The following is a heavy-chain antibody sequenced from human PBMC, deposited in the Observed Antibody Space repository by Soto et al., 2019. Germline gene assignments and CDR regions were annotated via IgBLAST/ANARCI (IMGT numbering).Heavy chain of an antibody. CDR1: VFNLNTYE. D-gene: IGHD3-16*01. J-gene: IGHJ4*02. V-gene: IGHV3-30*03. CDR2: ILYDGSKK. Sequence: GSLRVSCVDPVFNLNTYEIYWVRQAPGKGLQWVAQILYDGSKKHYADSVRGRFTITRDNSKNTVYLQMDSLRVDDTAMYYCVRDLALMADYWGQGTLVTVSS. CDR3: VRDLALMADY.